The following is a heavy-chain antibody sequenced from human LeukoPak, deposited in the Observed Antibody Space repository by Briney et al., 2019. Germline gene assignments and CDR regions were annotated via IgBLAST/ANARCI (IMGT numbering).Heavy chain of an antibody. J-gene: IGHJ5*02. CDR1: GGSISRSSYY. D-gene: IGHD3-22*01. V-gene: IGHV4-39*07. CDR3: ARDYYDSSGFYWFDP. CDR2: IFYSGRT. Sequence: SETLSLTCTVSGGSISRSSYYWGWIRHPPGKGLEWIGSIFYSGRTNYNPSLKSRVTMSVDTSKSQFSLKLSSVTAADTAVYYCARDYYDSSGFYWFDPWGQGTLVTVSS.